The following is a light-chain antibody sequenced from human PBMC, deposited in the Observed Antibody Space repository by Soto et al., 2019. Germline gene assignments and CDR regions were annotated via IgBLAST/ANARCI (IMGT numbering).Light chain of an antibody. CDR1: QSVRRSY. Sequence: EIVLTPFPGTLSLSPGERATLSCRASQSVRRSYFAWFQQKPGQAPRLLIYGASSRATGIPDRFSGRGSATDFTLTNCRLEPEDFAVYYCQHYGSSPTFGQGT. J-gene: IGKJ2*01. CDR2: GAS. CDR3: QHYGSSPT. V-gene: IGKV3-20*01.